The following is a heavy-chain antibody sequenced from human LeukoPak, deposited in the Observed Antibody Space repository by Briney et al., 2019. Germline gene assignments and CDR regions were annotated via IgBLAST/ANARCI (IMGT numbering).Heavy chain of an antibody. V-gene: IGHV1-69*05. CDR1: GGTVSSYA. CDR2: IIPIFGTA. CDR3: ARGYCSGGSCRPPYFDY. D-gene: IGHD2-15*01. Sequence: ASVKVSCKASGGTVSSYAISWVRQAPGQGLEWMGGIIPIFGTANYAQKFQGRVTITRDTSASTAYMELSSLRSEDMAVYYCARGYCSGGSCRPPYFDYWGQGTLVTVSS. J-gene: IGHJ4*02.